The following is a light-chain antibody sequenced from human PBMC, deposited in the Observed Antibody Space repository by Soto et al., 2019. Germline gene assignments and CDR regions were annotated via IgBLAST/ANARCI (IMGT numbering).Light chain of an antibody. CDR1: RSNIGAHFD. CDR3: QSYDSSLSGVV. CDR2: GNN. Sequence: QSVLTQPPSVSGAPGQRVTISCTGSRSNIGAHFDVHWYQQLPGTAPKLLIYGNNNRPSGVPDRFSGSKSGTSASLAITGIQAEDEADYYCQSYDSSLSGVVFGGGTKLTVL. V-gene: IGLV1-40*01. J-gene: IGLJ2*01.